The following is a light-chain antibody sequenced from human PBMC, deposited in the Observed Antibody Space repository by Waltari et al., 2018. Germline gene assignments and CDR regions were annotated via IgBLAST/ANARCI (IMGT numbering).Light chain of an antibody. Sequence: QSALTQPASVSGSPGQSITISCTGTSSDVGCYNYFSWYQQHPGKAPKLMIYDVSNRPSGVSNRFSGSKSGNTASLTISGLQAEDEADYYCSSYTSSSTQVFGGGTKLTVL. CDR3: SSYTSSSTQV. V-gene: IGLV2-14*03. J-gene: IGLJ2*01. CDR2: DVS. CDR1: SSDVGCYNY.